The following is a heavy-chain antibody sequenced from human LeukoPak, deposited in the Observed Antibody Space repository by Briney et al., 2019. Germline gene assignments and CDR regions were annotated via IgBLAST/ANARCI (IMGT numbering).Heavy chain of an antibody. D-gene: IGHD2-2*01. Sequence: GGSLRLSCAASGFSFSPYSMNWLRQAPGKGLEWVANIRQDGSDKHYVDSVKGRFTISRDNAKNSLYLQMNSLRAEDTAVYYCARDGGSAMPFDYWGQGTLVTVSS. CDR3: ARDGGSAMPFDY. J-gene: IGHJ4*02. CDR1: GFSFSPYS. CDR2: IRQDGSDK. V-gene: IGHV3-7*01.